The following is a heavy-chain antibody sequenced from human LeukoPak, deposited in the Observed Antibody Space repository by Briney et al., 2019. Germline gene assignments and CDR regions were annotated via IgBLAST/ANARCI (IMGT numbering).Heavy chain of an antibody. CDR1: GFTFGSYW. D-gene: IGHD3-22*01. CDR3: ARPMYYYDSSGPDY. Sequence: GGSLRLSCAASGFTFGSYWMSWVRQAPGKGLEWVANIKQDGSEKYYVDSVKGRFTISRDNANNSLYLQMNSLRAEDTAVYYCARPMYYYDSSGPDYWGQGTLVTVSS. J-gene: IGHJ4*02. V-gene: IGHV3-7*01. CDR2: IKQDGSEK.